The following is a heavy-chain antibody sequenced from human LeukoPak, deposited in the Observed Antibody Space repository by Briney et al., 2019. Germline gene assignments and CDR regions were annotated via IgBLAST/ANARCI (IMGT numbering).Heavy chain of an antibody. V-gene: IGHV3-43*02. Sequence: GGSLRLSCAASGFTFDVYAMHWVRQAPGKGLEWVSLISGDGGSTYYADSVKGRFTISRDNSKNSLYLQMNSLRTEDTALYYCANAYYILGGNYYYGMDVWGQGTTVTVSS. D-gene: IGHD1-26*01. CDR1: GFTFDVYA. CDR2: ISGDGGST. CDR3: ANAYYILGGNYYYGMDV. J-gene: IGHJ6*02.